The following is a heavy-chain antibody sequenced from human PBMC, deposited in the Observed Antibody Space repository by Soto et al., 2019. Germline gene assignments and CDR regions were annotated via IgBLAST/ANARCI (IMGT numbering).Heavy chain of an antibody. CDR2: ISSSGSTI. J-gene: IGHJ6*02. CDR3: ASHNWGRYYYGMDV. CDR1: GFTFSSYE. Sequence: GGSLRLSCAASGFTFSSYEMNWVRQAPGKGLEWVSYISSSGSTIYYADSVKGQFTISRDNAKNSLYLQMNSLRAEDTAVYYWASHNWGRYYYGMDVWGQGTTVTVSS. D-gene: IGHD7-27*01. V-gene: IGHV3-48*03.